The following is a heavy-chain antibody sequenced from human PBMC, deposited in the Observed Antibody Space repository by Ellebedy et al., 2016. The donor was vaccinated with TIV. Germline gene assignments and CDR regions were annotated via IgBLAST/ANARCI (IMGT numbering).Heavy chain of an antibody. V-gene: IGHV4-39*01. CDR1: GGSISSSSYY. J-gene: IGHJ4*02. Sequence: SETLSLXXTVSGGSISSSSYYWGWIRQPPGKGLEWIGSIYYSGSTYYNPSLKSRVTISVDTSKNQFSLKLSSVTAADTAVYYCARRIGSSSWETGDHRFDYWGQGTLVTVSS. CDR2: IYYSGST. CDR3: ARRIGSSSWETGDHRFDY. D-gene: IGHD6-13*01.